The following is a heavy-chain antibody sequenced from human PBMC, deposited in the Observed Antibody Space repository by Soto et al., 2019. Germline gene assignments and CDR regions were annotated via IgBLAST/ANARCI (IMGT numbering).Heavy chain of an antibody. D-gene: IGHD6-13*01. V-gene: IGHV4-61*01. CDR2: IYHSGSI. CDR3: ARREITAAGDDY. J-gene: IGHJ4*02. Sequence: SETLSLTCTVSGGSVSSGNYYWSWIRQPPGKGLEWIGDIYHSGSINYNPSLKSRVTISVDKSKNQFSLKLSSVTAADTAVYYCARREITAAGDDYWGQGTLVTVSS. CDR1: GGSVSSGNYY.